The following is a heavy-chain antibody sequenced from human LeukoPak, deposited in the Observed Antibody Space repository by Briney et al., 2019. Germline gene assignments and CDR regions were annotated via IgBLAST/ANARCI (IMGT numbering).Heavy chain of an antibody. J-gene: IGHJ4*02. CDR3: ARAREGYDYVWGSYPKYYFDY. D-gene: IGHD3-16*02. CDR1: GYTFTSYG. V-gene: IGHV1-18*01. CDR2: ISAYNGNT. Sequence: GASVKVSCKASGYTFTSYGISWVRQAPGQGLEWMGWISAYNGNTNYAQKLQGRVTMTTDTSTSTAYMELRSLRSDDTAVYYCARAREGYDYVWGSYPKYYFDYWGQGTLVTVSS.